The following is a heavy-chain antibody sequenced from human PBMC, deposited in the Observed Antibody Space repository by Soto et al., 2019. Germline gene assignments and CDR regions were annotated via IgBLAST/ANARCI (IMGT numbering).Heavy chain of an antibody. CDR1: VLTFKSYG. Sequence: QPWGSLLVSCASSVLTFKSYGMHWARQAPGKGLEWVAVISYDGSYQYYSDSVKGRFTISRDNSKNTLNLQMNSLRVEDSAMYYRAQDGRSGSVTRPDHWGQGTLVTVSS. CDR2: ISYDGSYQ. J-gene: IGHJ4*02. CDR3: AQDGRSGSVTRPDH. V-gene: IGHV3-30*18. D-gene: IGHD1-26*01.